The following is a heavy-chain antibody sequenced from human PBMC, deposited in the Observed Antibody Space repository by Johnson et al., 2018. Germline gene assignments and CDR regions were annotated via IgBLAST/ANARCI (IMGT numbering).Heavy chain of an antibody. Sequence: QVQLVQSGAEVKKPGSSVKVSCKASGGTFSSYALSWVRQAPGQGLELMGGIIPIFGTANYAQKFQGRVTITADETTSTAYMERCSLSSDDTAVYYCARVSSSSDYYYYMDVLGQGTTVTVSS. CDR2: IIPIFGTA. CDR1: GGTFSSYA. V-gene: IGHV1-69*01. D-gene: IGHD6-6*01. J-gene: IGHJ6*03. CDR3: ARVSSSSDYYYYMDV.